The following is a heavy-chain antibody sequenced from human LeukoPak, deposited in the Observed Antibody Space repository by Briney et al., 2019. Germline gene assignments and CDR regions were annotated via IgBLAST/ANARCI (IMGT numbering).Heavy chain of an antibody. J-gene: IGHJ4*02. CDR1: GFTFSSYS. CDR2: ISGDSVHI. D-gene: IGHD1-26*01. CDR3: ARGDSGSYYGFDY. V-gene: IGHV3-21*01. Sequence: GGSLRLSCAASGFTFSSYSMNWVRQAPGKGLEWVSSISGDSVHILYADSVKGRFTISRDIAKNSLYLQMNSLRAEDTAVYYCARGDSGSYYGFDYWGQGTLVTVSS.